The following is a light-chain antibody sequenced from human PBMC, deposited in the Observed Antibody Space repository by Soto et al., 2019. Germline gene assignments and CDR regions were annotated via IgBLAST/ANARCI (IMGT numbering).Light chain of an antibody. CDR2: WAS. J-gene: IGKJ1*01. V-gene: IGKV4-1*01. CDR3: QQFFYFLT. Sequence: DIVMTQSPDSLAVSLGERATINCRSSRSVLFTSNDKSFVAWYQQKSGQSPRLLINWASTREPGVPDRFSGSGSGTDFTLNSNNPQAEDVATYYCQQFFYFLTCGIETKVDI. CDR1: RSVLFTSNDKSF.